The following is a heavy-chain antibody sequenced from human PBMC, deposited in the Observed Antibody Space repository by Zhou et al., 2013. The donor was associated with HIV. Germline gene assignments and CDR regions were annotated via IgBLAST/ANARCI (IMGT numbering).Heavy chain of an antibody. CDR2: MNPRSGNT. V-gene: IGHV1-8*02. J-gene: IGHJ4*02. CDR3: ARDLPFIAAAGGVGFDY. D-gene: IGHD6-13*01. Sequence: QVQLVQSGAEVKKPGSSVKVSCKASGGTFSSYAISWVRQATGQGLEWMGWMNPRSGNTGYAQKFQGRVTMTTDTSTSTAYMELRSLRSDDTAVYYCARDLPFIAAAGGVGFDYWGQGTLVTVSS. CDR1: GGTFSSYA.